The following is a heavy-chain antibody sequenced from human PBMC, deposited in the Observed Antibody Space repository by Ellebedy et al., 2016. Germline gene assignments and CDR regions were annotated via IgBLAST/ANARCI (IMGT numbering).Heavy chain of an antibody. CDR2: ISSSSSTI. D-gene: IGHD3-10*01. V-gene: IGHV3-48*01. CDR3: ARGEYGSGSSFDY. J-gene: IGHJ4*02. Sequence: GGSLRLXCAASGFTFSSYSMNWVRQAPGKGLEWVSYISSSSSTIYYADSVKGRFTISRDNAKNSLYLQMNSLRAEDTAVYYCARGEYGSGSSFDYWGQGTLITVSS. CDR1: GFTFSSYS.